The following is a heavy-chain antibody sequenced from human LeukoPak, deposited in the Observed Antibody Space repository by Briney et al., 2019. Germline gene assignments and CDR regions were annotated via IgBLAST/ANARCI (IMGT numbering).Heavy chain of an antibody. D-gene: IGHD6-19*01. CDR2: IRGDGCKT. CDR3: AKLSPTRIVASSGWLELGD. CDR1: GFTFGGYA. J-gene: IGHJ4*02. Sequence: PGGSLRLSCAASGFTFGGYAMHWVRQAPGKGLEWVSFIRGDGCKTYYEDSVKGRFTISRDNNKNSLYLKKNSLRAEDSADYNCAKLSPTRIVASSGWLELGDWGQGTLVTVSS. V-gene: IGHV3-43*02.